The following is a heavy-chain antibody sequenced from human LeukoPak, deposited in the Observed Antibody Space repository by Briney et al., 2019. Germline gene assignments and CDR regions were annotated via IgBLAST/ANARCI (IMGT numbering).Heavy chain of an antibody. D-gene: IGHD4-17*01. CDR1: GFTVSRNY. J-gene: IGHJ4*02. V-gene: IGHV3-53*01. CDR2: IYFGGTT. Sequence: PGGSLRLSCAASGFTVSRNYMTWVRQAPGQGLEWVSVIYFGGTTYYADSVKGRFTISRDNSKNTVYLQMNSLRVEDTAVYYCARGYGVYVYWGQGTLVTVSS. CDR3: ARGYGVYVY.